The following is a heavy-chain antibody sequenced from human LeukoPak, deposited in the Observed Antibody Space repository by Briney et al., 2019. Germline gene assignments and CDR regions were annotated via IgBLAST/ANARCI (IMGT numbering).Heavy chain of an antibody. J-gene: IGHJ6*04. CDR3: ARTGSHYYYYGMDV. CDR2: IYYSGNT. D-gene: IGHD3-10*01. CDR1: GGSISSGGYY. Sequence: SETLSLTCTVSGGSISSGGYYWSWIRQHPGKGLEWIGYIYYSGNTYYNPSLKSRITISVDTSKNQFSLKLSSVTAADTAVYYCARTGSHYYYYGMDVWGKGTTVTVSS. V-gene: IGHV4-31*03.